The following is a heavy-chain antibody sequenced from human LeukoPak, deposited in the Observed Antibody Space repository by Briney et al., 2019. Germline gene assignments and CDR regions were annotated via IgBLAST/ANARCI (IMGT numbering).Heavy chain of an antibody. CDR3: ARDPLGGQLLQDNWFDP. CDR2: IKQDGSEK. V-gene: IGHV3-7*03. CDR1: GFTFTSYW. J-gene: IGHJ5*02. Sequence: PGGSLRLSCAASGFTFTSYWMRWVRQAPGKGLEWVANIKQDGSEKYYVDSVKGRFTISRDNAKNSLYLQMNSLRAEDTAVYYCARDPLGGQLLQDNWFDPCGQGTLVTVSS. D-gene: IGHD2-2*01.